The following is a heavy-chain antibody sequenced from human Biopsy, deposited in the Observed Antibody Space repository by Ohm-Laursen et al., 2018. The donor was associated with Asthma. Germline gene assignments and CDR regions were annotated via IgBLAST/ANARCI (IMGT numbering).Heavy chain of an antibody. CDR1: GDSLGSFINYA. Sequence: SVKVSCKASGDSLGSFINYAISWVRQAPRQGLEWMGGLIPVLGTADYAPMFEGRVTITADESTSTAYLELTSLRFEDTAVYYCARGYSGTDRIVYYYYGMDVWGQGTTVTVSS. CDR3: ARGYSGTDRIVYYYYGMDV. CDR2: LIPVLGTA. D-gene: IGHD5-12*01. V-gene: IGHV1-69*13. J-gene: IGHJ6*02.